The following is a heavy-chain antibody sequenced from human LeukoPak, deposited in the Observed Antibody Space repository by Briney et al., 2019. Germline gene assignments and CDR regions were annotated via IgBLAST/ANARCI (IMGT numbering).Heavy chain of an antibody. Sequence: PSETLSLTCSVSGGSISSATNYWSWIRQPQGKGLEWIGYIYYSGSTNYNPSLKSRVTISVDTSKNQFSLKLSSVTAADTAVYYCARHSRHSYSYYYDSCGYYFDPWGQGTLVTVSS. V-gene: IGHV4-61*01. J-gene: IGHJ5*02. CDR1: GGSISSATNY. CDR2: IYYSGST. D-gene: IGHD3-22*01. CDR3: ARHSRHSYSYYYDSCGYYFDP.